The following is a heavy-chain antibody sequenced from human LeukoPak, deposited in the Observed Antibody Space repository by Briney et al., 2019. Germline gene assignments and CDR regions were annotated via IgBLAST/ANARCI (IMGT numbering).Heavy chain of an antibody. D-gene: IGHD3-22*01. V-gene: IGHV3-23*01. CDR2: ISGSGGST. CDR3: AKDPTTYYDSSGYGRYNWFDP. CDR1: GLTFSSYA. Sequence: GGSLRLSCAASGLTFSSYAMSWVRQAPGKGLKWFSAISGSGGSTYYADSVKGRFTISRDNSKNTQYLQMNSLRAEDTAVYYCAKDPTTYYDSSGYGRYNWFDPWGQGTLVTVSS. J-gene: IGHJ5*02.